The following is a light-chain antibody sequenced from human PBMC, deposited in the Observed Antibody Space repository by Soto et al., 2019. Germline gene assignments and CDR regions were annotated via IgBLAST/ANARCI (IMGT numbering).Light chain of an antibody. CDR3: QQRDDWPPWT. Sequence: ELVLTQSPATLSLSPGERANLSCRASQSVRNYLAWYQQRPGQAPRLLIYDASNRATGIPARFSGSGSGTDFTLTISSLEPEDFAVYYCQQRDDWPPWTFGQGTKVDI. CDR2: DAS. CDR1: QSVRNY. J-gene: IGKJ1*01. V-gene: IGKV3-11*01.